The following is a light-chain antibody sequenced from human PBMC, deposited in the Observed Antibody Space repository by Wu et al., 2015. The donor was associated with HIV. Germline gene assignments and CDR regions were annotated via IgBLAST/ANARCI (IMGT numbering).Light chain of an antibody. CDR3: QQRSNWPFT. J-gene: IGKJ3*01. V-gene: IGKV1-5*03. CDR2: KAS. Sequence: DIQMTQSPSTLSASVGDRVTITCRASQSISPWLAWYQQKPGKAPKLLIYKASSLESGVPSRFSGSGSGTEFTLTISSLQPDDFAFYYCQQRSNWPFTFGPGTKVDIK. CDR1: QSISPW.